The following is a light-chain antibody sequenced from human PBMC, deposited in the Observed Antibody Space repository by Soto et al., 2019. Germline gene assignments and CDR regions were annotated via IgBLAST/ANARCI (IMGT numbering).Light chain of an antibody. J-gene: IGLJ1*01. CDR3: QSYATGLSVLYV. V-gene: IGLV1-40*01. Sequence: QSVLTQPPSVSGAPGQRVTISCTGSSSNIGAGYDVHWYQQLPGTAPKLLIYGNNNRPSGVPDRLSGSKSGTSASLAVTGLQAEDEADYYCQSYATGLSVLYVFGTGTKLTVL. CDR1: SSNIGAGYD. CDR2: GNN.